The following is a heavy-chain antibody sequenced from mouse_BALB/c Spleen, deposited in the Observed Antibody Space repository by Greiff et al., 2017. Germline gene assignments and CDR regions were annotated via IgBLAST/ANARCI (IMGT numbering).Heavy chain of an antibody. CDR1: GFTFSSYA. CDR2: ISSGGST. V-gene: IGHV5-6-5*01. D-gene: IGHD2-4*01. Sequence: EVKVEESGGGLVKPGGSLKLSCAASGFTFSSYAMSWVRQTPEKRLEWVASISSGGSTYYPDSVKGRFTISRDNARNILYLQMSSLRSEDTAMYYCARGGDYDWYFDVWGAGTTVTVSS. CDR3: ARGGDYDWYFDV. J-gene: IGHJ1*01.